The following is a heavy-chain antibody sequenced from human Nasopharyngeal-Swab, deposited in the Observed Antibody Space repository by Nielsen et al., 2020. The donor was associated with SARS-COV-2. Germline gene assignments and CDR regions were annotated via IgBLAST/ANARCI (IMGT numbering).Heavy chain of an antibody. D-gene: IGHD5-24*01. CDR1: GYTFTGYY. CDR3: ASSSMADDAFDI. CDR2: INPNSGGT. J-gene: IGHJ3*02. Sequence: ASVKVSCKASGYTFTGYYMHWVRQAPGQGLEWMGWINPNSGGTNYAQKFQGRVTMTRDTSISTAYMELSGLRSDDTAVYYCASSSMADDAFDIWGQGTMVTVSS. V-gene: IGHV1-2*02.